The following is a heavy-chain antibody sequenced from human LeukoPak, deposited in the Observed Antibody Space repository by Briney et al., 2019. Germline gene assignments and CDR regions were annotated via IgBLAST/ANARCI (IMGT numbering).Heavy chain of an antibody. CDR3: ARQRHYYDSSGETWFDP. J-gene: IGHJ5*02. D-gene: IGHD3-22*01. CDR2: IYPGDSDT. CDR1: GYSFTSYW. Sequence: GESLKISCKGSGYSFTSYWIGWVRRMPGKGLEWMGIIYPGDSDTRYSPSFQGQVTISADKSISTAYLQWSSLKASDTAMYYCARQRHYYDSSGETWFDPWGQGTPVTVSS. V-gene: IGHV5-51*01.